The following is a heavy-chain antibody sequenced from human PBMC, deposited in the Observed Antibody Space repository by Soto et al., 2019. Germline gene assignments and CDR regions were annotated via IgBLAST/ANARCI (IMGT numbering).Heavy chain of an antibody. Sequence: GGSLRLSCAASGFTFSSYGMHWVRQVPGKGLEWVAVISYDGSNKYYADSVKGRFTISRDNSKNTLYLQMNSLRAEDTAVYYCARDGIRGYSYGSYGMDVWGQGTTVTVSS. D-gene: IGHD5-18*01. J-gene: IGHJ6*02. CDR2: ISYDGSNK. CDR3: ARDGIRGYSYGSYGMDV. V-gene: IGHV3-30-3*01. CDR1: GFTFSSYG.